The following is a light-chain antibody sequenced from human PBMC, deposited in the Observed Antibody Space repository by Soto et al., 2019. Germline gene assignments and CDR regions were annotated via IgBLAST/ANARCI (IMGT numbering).Light chain of an antibody. J-gene: IGKJ4*01. CDR2: AAS. CDR3: EQVNSYPLT. Sequence: DIQLTQSPSFLSASVGDRVNITCRASQGISSSLAWYQQKPGKAPNLLIYAASTLQTGVPTRFSGSGSGTEFTLTISSLQPEDFASYYCEQVNSYPLTFGGGTNVEIK. V-gene: IGKV1-9*01. CDR1: QGISSS.